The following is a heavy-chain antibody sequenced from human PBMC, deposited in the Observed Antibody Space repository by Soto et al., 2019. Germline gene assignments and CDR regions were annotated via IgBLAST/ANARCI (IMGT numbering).Heavy chain of an antibody. J-gene: IGHJ4*02. CDR2: IYYSGST. CDR3: ALMRPPNGNYFHF. Sequence: SETLSITCTVSGGSISSYYWSWIRQPPGKGLEWIGYIYYSGSTNYNPSLKSRVTISVDTSKNQFSLKLSSVTAADTAVYYCALMRPPNGNYFHFPCQGTLVTGS. CDR1: GGSISSYY. D-gene: IGHD2-8*01. V-gene: IGHV4-59*01.